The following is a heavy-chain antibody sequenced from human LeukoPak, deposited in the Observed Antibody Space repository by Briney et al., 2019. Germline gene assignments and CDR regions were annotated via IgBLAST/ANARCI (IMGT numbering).Heavy chain of an antibody. V-gene: IGHV4-34*01. CDR1: GGSFSGYY. CDR3: ARTAGPGLDS. J-gene: IGHJ4*02. Sequence: SETLSLTCAVYGGSFSGYYWSWLRQPPGKGLEWIGEINHSGSTNYNSSLKSRITISVDTSKNQFSLKVSSVTAADTAVYYCARTAGPGLDSWGQGTLVTVSS. CDR2: INHSGST.